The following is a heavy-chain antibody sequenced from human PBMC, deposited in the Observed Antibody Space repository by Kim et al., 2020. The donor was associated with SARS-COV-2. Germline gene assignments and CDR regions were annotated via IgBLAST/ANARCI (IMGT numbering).Heavy chain of an antibody. V-gene: IGHV3-64D*09. J-gene: IGHJ4*02. Sequence: APVTGRFTSSRDNSKNTLYLQMSRLRAEDTAVYYCVKRGLRIAVAGKIDSWGQGTLVTVSS. CDR3: VKRGLRIAVAGKIDS. D-gene: IGHD6-19*01.